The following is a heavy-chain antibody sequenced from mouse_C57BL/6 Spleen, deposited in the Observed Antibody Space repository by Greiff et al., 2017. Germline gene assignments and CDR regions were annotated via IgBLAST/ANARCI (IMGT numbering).Heavy chain of an antibody. D-gene: IGHD2-1*01. Sequence: VQLQQSGAELVKPGASVKLSCTASGFNITDYYMHWVKQRTEQGLEWIGRIDPEDGDTKYAPKFKGKATITADTSSNTAYLQLSSLTSEDTAVYYCARRGLLSYFDYWGQGTTLTVSA. CDR2: IDPEDGDT. J-gene: IGHJ2*01. V-gene: IGHV14-2*01. CDR1: GFNITDYY. CDR3: ARRGLLSYFDY.